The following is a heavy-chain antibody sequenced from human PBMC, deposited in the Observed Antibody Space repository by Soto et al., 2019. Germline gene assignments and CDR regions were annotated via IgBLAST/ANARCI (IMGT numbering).Heavy chain of an antibody. V-gene: IGHV4-59*01. CDR1: GGSISSYY. CDR2: IYYSGST. D-gene: IGHD2-15*01. CDR3: ARVGYCSGGSCLLYFDY. J-gene: IGHJ4*02. Sequence: QVQLQESGPGLVKPSETLSLTCTVSGGSISSYYWSWIRQPPGKGLEWIGYIYYSGSTNSNPSLKSRVTISVDTSKNQFSLKLSSVTAADTAVYYCARVGYCSGGSCLLYFDYWGQGTLVTVSS.